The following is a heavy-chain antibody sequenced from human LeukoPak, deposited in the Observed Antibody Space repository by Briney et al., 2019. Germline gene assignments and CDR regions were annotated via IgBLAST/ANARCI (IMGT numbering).Heavy chain of an antibody. CDR3: ARRGSSGWQGNDAFDI. CDR1: GYSFTSYW. D-gene: IGHD6-19*01. V-gene: IGHV5-51*01. CDR2: IYPGDSDT. J-gene: IGHJ3*02. Sequence: GESLKISCKGSGYSFTSYWIGWVRQMPGKGLEWMGIIYPGDSDTRYSPSFQGQVTIPADKSISTAYLQWSSLKASDTAMYYCARRGSSGWQGNDAFDIWGQGTMVTVSS.